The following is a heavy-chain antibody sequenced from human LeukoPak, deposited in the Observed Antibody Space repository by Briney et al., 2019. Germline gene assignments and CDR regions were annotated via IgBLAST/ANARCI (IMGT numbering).Heavy chain of an antibody. J-gene: IGHJ4*02. CDR2: ISAYNGNT. D-gene: IGHD3-10*01. V-gene: IGHV1-18*01. CDR1: GYTFTSYG. Sequence: ASVKVSCKASGYTFTSYGISWVRQAPGQGLEWMGWISAYNGNTNYAQKLQGRVTMTTDTSTSTAYMELRSLRSDDTAVYYCARAARITMVRGAQPTAGWWCPYWGQGTLVTVSS. CDR3: ARAARITMVRGAQPTAGWWCPY.